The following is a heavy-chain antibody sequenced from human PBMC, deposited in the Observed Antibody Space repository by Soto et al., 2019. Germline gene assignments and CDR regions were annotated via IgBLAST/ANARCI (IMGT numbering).Heavy chain of an antibody. CDR2: ISPLKGRT. Sequence: QVQLVQSGPDLKRHGASMKVSCKASGYTFTSYGISWVRQAPGQGLEWMAWISPLKGRTQYSQKAQGRVTLSTDTSSNTAYMEMTTLRVDDTAVYYCAMDYGDRPEYFKHWGQGTLVTVS. V-gene: IGHV1-18*04. CDR1: GYTFTSYG. CDR3: AMDYGDRPEYFKH. D-gene: IGHD4-17*01. J-gene: IGHJ1*01.